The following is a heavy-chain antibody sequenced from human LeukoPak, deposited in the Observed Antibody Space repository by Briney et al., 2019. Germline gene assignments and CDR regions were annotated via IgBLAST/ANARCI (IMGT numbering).Heavy chain of an antibody. CDR3: ARRGYHDSSGYDY. CDR2: LSSSSSYV. D-gene: IGHD3-22*01. CDR1: GFTFNTHN. Sequence: GGSLRLSCAASGFTFNTHNMNWVRQAPGKGLEWVSSLSSSSSYVYYADSVKGRFTISRDNAKNSVFLQMNNLRAEDTAIYYCARRGYHDSSGYDYWGQGTLVTVSS. J-gene: IGHJ4*02. V-gene: IGHV3-21*06.